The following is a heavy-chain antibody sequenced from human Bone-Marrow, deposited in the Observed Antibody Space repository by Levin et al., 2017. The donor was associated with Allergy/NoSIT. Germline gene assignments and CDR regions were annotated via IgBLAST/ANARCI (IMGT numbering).Heavy chain of an antibody. D-gene: IGHD2-2*03. J-gene: IGHJ4*02. V-gene: IGHV3-48*03. CDR2: ISSSGSTT. CDR3: ASGYCSATNCLDF. CDR1: GFTFRSYE. Sequence: LSLPCAASGFTFRSYEMNWVRQAPGKGLEWVSYISSSGSTTYYADSVKGRFTISRDNRKSSLYLQMNSLRAEDTAVYYCASGYCSATNCLDFRGQGTLVTVSS.